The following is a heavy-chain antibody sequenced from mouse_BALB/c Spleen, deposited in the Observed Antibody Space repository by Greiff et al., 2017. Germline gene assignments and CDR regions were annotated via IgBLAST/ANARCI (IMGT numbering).Heavy chain of an antibody. Sequence: DVKLLESGPGLVKPSQSLSLTCTVTGYSITSDYAWNWIRQFPGNKLEWMGYISYSGSTSYNPSLKSRISITRDTSKNLFFLQLNSVTTEDTATYYCARRGYFDYWGQGTTLTVSS. J-gene: IGHJ2*01. CDR2: ISYSGST. V-gene: IGHV3-2*02. CDR3: ARRGYFDY. CDR1: GYSITSDYA.